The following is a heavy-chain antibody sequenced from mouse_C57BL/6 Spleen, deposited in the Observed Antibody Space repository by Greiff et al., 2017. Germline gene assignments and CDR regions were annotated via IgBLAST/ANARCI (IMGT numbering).Heavy chain of an antibody. CDR2: ISGGGGNT. CDR1: GFTFSSYT. CDR3: ARLIYYDYDEDFDY. Sequence: DVMLVESGGGLVKPGGSLKLSCAASGFTFSSYTMSWVRQTPEKRLEWVATISGGGGNTYYPDSVKGRFTISRDNAKNTLYLQMSSLRSEDTALYYCARLIYYDYDEDFDYWGQGTTLTVSS. V-gene: IGHV5-9*01. D-gene: IGHD2-4*01. J-gene: IGHJ2*01.